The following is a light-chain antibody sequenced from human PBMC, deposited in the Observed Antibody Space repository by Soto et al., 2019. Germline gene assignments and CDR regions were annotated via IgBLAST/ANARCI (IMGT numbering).Light chain of an antibody. V-gene: IGLV2-18*01. CDR2: EVS. CDR3: SLYISASTYV. Sequence: QSVLTQPPSVSGSPGQSVTISYTGTSSDVGSYNRVSWYQQPPGTAPKLMIYEVSNRPSGVPDRFSGSKSGNTASLTISGLQAEDEADYYCSLYISASTYVFGTGTKVTAL. J-gene: IGLJ1*01. CDR1: SSDVGSYNR.